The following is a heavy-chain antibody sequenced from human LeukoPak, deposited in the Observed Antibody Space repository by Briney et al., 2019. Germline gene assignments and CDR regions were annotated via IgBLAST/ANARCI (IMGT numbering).Heavy chain of an antibody. J-gene: IGHJ3*02. V-gene: IGHV4-4*02. Sequence: SETLSLTCAVFGDSISSSHWWSWVRQPPGKGLEWIGEIYHSGSTNYNPSLKSRVTILVDKSRNQFSLKLSSVSAADTAVYYCASGLYGSGRAWAFDIWGQGTMVTVSS. D-gene: IGHD3-10*01. CDR2: IYHSGST. CDR3: ASGLYGSGRAWAFDI. CDR1: GDSISSSHW.